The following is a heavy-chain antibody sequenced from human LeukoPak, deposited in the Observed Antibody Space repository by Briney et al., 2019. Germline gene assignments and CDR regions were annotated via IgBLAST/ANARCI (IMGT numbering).Heavy chain of an antibody. CDR2: IIPIFGTA. J-gene: IGHJ6*03. V-gene: IGHV1-69*05. CDR1: GGTFSSYA. CDR3: AREQRGGLSGNLGGLFATYHTYYYMDV. D-gene: IGHD3-16*01. Sequence: SVKVSCKASGGTFSSYAISWVRQAPGQGLEWMGGIIPIFGTANYAQKFQGRVTMTRDMSTTTVYMDLRSLRSEDTAVYFCAREQRGGLSGNLGGLFATYHTYYYMDVWGRGTAVTLSS.